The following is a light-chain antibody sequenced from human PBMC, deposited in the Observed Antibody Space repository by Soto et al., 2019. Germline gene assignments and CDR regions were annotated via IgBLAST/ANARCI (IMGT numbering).Light chain of an antibody. CDR3: QQYYSYPVT. J-gene: IGKJ1*01. CDR1: QGISSY. CDR2: AAS. V-gene: IGKV1-8*01. Sequence: AIRMTQSPSSFSASTGDRVTITCRASQGISSYLAWYQQKPGKAPKLLIYAASTLQSGGPSRFSGSGSGTDFTLTISCLQSEDFATYYCQQYYSYPVTFGQGTKVEIK.